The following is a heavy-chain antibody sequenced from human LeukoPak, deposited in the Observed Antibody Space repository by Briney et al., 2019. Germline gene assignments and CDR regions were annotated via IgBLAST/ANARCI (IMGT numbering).Heavy chain of an antibody. Sequence: PGGSLRLSCAASGFTFSSYEMNWVRQAPGKGLEWVSYISSSGSTIYYADSVKGRFTISRDNAKNSLYLQMNSLRAEDTAVYYCASVTYDYVWGSYRTPFDYWGQGTLVTVSS. CDR3: ASVTYDYVWGSYRTPFDY. J-gene: IGHJ4*02. CDR2: ISSSGSTI. D-gene: IGHD3-16*02. CDR1: GFTFSSYE. V-gene: IGHV3-48*03.